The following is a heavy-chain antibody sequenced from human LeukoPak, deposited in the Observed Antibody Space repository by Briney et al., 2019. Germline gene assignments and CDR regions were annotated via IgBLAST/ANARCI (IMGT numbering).Heavy chain of an antibody. J-gene: IGHJ4*02. CDR3: ARDSPGYSSGWYLFDY. CDR1: GFTFSSYS. V-gene: IGHV3-48*04. Sequence: GGSLRLSCAASGFTFSSYSMNWVRQAPGKGLEWVSYISSSGSTIYYADSVKGRFTISRDNAKNSLYLQMNSLRAEDTAVYYCARDSPGYSSGWYLFDYWGQGTLVTVSS. CDR2: ISSSGSTI. D-gene: IGHD6-19*01.